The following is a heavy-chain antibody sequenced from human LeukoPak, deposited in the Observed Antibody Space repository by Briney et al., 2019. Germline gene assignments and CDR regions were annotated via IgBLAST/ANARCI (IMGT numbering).Heavy chain of an antibody. V-gene: IGHV1-8*01. CDR2: MNPNSGNT. Sequence: ASVKVSCKASGYTFTCYDINWVRQATGQGLEWMGWMNPNSGNTGYAQKFQGRVTMTRNTSISTAYMELSSLRSEDTAVYYCARDYDSSGYFNAYYYYGMDVWGQGTTVTVSS. D-gene: IGHD3-22*01. CDR3: ARDYDSSGYFNAYYYYGMDV. CDR1: GYTFTCYD. J-gene: IGHJ6*02.